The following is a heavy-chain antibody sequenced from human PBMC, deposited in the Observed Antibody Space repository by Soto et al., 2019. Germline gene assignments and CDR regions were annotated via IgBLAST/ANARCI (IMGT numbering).Heavy chain of an antibody. Sequence: GASVKVSCKASGGTFSSHAISWVRQAPGQGLEWMGGIIPIFGTANYAQKFQGRVTITADESTSTAYMELSSLRSEDTAVYYCARDGRDYDFWSGPDYYYYGMDAWGQGTTVTVSS. CDR2: IIPIFGTA. V-gene: IGHV1-69*13. CDR3: ARDGRDYDFWSGPDYYYYGMDA. CDR1: GGTFSSHA. D-gene: IGHD3-3*01. J-gene: IGHJ6*02.